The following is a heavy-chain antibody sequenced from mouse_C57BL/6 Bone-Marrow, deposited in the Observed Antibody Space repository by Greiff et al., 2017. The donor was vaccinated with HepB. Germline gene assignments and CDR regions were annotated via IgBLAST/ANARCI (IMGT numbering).Heavy chain of an antibody. Sequence: EVQLAEPGAELVRPAASVKLSCTPSGFNIKDDYMHWVKQRPEQGLEWIGWIDPENGDTEYASKFQGTAPITADTSSNTAYLQLSSLTSEDTSVYYCIHDGYYGMDYWGQGTSVTVSS. CDR2: IDPENGDT. CDR3: IHDGYYGMDY. V-gene: IGHV14-4*01. J-gene: IGHJ4*01. D-gene: IGHD2-3*01. CDR1: GFNIKDDY.